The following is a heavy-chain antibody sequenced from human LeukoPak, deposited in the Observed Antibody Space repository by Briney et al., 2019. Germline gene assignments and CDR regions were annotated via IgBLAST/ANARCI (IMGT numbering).Heavy chain of an antibody. V-gene: IGHV4-61*02. D-gene: IGHD1-26*01. Sequence: TLSLTCTVSGGSISSGSYYWSWIRQPAGKGLEWIGRIHTSGSTNYNPSLKSRVTISVDTSKNQFSLKLSSVTAADTAVYYCARNQWELPFDYWGQGTLVTVSS. J-gene: IGHJ4*02. CDR3: ARNQWELPFDY. CDR2: IHTSGST. CDR1: GGSISSGSYY.